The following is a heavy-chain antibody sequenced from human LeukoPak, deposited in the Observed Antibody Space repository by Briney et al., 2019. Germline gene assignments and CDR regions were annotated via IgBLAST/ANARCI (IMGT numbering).Heavy chain of an antibody. Sequence: VASVKVSCKASGYTFTSYYMHWVRQAPGQGLEWMGIINPSGGSTSYAQKFQGRVTMTRDMSTSTVYMELSSLRSEDTAVYYCARLGGQDYGGNYVQPFEYWGQGTLVTVSS. CDR1: GYTFTSYY. CDR3: ARLGGQDYGGNYVQPFEY. V-gene: IGHV1-46*01. J-gene: IGHJ4*02. D-gene: IGHD4-23*01. CDR2: INPSGGST.